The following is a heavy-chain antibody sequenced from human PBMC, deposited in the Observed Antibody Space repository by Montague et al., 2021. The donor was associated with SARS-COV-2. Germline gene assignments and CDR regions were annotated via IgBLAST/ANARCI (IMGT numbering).Heavy chain of an antibody. CDR1: GVVELRRRS. CDR2: LLEKNN. V-gene: IGHV4-61*10. D-gene: IGHD1-26*01. CDR3: AATLGGRYYWADYYFDS. J-gene: IGHJ4*02. Sequence: SETLSLTCTVSGVVELRRRSEEHTSELQSHHELVCRLLLEKNNKYNPSLESRVAMSVDTSRNQFSLSLTSVTAADTALYYCAATLGGRYYWADYYFDSWGPGTL.